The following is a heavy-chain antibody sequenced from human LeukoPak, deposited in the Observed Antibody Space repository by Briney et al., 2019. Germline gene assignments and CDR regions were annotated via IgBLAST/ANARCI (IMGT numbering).Heavy chain of an antibody. Sequence: GGSLRLSCAASGFTFSAYGMTWVRQAPGKGLESVSAIGSSGDTYYAGSVKGRFTISRDNSKNTLSLQMHSLRADDTAVYYCAKLGIDSPEGYWGQGTLVTVSS. V-gene: IGHV3-23*01. D-gene: IGHD2/OR15-2a*01. J-gene: IGHJ4*02. CDR2: IGSSGDT. CDR3: AKLGIDSPEGY. CDR1: GFTFSAYG.